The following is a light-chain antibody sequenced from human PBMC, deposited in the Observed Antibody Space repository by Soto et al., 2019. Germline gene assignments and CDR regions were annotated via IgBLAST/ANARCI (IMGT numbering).Light chain of an antibody. CDR2: GAS. CDR3: QQYNNWPSWT. V-gene: IGKV3-15*01. CDR1: QSVTSN. Sequence: EIVLTQSPGTLSLSPGERATLSCRAGQSVTSNYLAWYQQKPGQAPRLLIYGASTRATGIPARFSGSGSGTEFTLTISSLQSEDFAVYYCQQYNNWPSWTFGQGTRWIS. J-gene: IGKJ1*01.